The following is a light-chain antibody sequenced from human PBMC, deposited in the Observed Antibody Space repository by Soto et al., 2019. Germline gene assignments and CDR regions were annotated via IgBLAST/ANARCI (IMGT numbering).Light chain of an antibody. CDR3: KLYDNSIT. CDR2: GAS. Sequence: EIVLTQSPGTLSLSPGDTATLSCRASKSVSSNNLAWYHQKPGQTPRLLIYGASSRATGIPDRFSGSGFGTDFTLTISRLEPEDFAVYYCKLYDNSITFGPGTRLEIE. J-gene: IGKJ5*01. V-gene: IGKV3-20*01. CDR1: KSVSSNN.